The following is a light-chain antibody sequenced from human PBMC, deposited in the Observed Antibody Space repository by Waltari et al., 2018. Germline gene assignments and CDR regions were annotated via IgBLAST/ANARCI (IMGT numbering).Light chain of an antibody. V-gene: IGLV2-23*02. CDR3: CSFAGYGIYV. CDR1: NSNVDILHL. J-gene: IGLJ1*01. CDR2: EIS. Sequence: QSALTQPASVSGSPGQSITISCTAVNSNVDILHLVSWYQHHPGRNPRLLIYEISKRPSGIFNRFSGSKSGNTASLTISGLQPEDEADYFCCSFAGYGIYVFGSGTQVSVL.